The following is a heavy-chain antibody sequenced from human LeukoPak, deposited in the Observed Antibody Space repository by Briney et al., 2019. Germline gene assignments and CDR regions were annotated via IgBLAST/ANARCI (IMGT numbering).Heavy chain of an antibody. CDR1: GGSISSSSYY. D-gene: IGHD3-9*01. J-gene: IGHJ5*02. Sequence: SETLSLTCTVSGGSISSSSYYWGWIRQPPGKGLEWIGSIYYSGSTYYSPSLKSRVTISVDTSKNQFSLKLSSVTAADTAVYYCARHDLRYKTQFDPWGQGTLVTVSS. CDR3: ARHDLRYKTQFDP. V-gene: IGHV4-39*01. CDR2: IYYSGST.